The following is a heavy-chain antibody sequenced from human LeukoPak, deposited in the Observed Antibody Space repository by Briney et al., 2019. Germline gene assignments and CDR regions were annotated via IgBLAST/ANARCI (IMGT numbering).Heavy chain of an antibody. CDR3: ARDDYASTSFDP. V-gene: IGHV1-2*02. D-gene: IGHD4/OR15-4a*01. CDR2: INPNSGGT. Sequence: AASVKVSCKASGYTFTGYYMHWVRQAPGQGLEWMGWINPNSGGTNYAQKFQGRVTMTRDTSISTAYMELSRLRSDDTAVYYCARDDYASTSFDPWGQGTLVTVSS. J-gene: IGHJ5*02. CDR1: GYTFTGYY.